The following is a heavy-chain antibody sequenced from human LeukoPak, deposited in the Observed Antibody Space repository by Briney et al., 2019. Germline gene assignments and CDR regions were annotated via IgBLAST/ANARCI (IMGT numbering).Heavy chain of an antibody. V-gene: IGHV1-2*02. CDR2: INPNSGGT. J-gene: IGHJ4*02. CDR3: ARDEDFDY. CDR1: GYTFTGYY. Sequence: ASVKVSCTASGYTFTGYYMHWVRQAPGQGLEWMGWINPNSGGTNYAQKFQGRVTMTRDTSINTASIELSMLTSDDTAVYYCARDEDFDYWGQGTLVTVSS.